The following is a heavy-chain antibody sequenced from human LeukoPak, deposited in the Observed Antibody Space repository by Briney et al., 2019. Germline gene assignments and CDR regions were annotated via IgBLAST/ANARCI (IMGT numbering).Heavy chain of an antibody. D-gene: IGHD2-2*01. CDR2: INPNNGGT. CDR3: ARDLSSLSSTSLARRAAGYYGMDV. CDR1: GYTFTGYY. J-gene: IGHJ6*02. V-gene: IGHV1-2*02. Sequence: ASVKVSCKASGYTFTGYYMHWVRQAPGQGREWMGWINPNNGGTNYAQKFQGRVTMTRDTSISTAYMELSRLRSDDTAVYYCARDLSSLSSTSLARRAAGYYGMDVWGQGTTVTVSS.